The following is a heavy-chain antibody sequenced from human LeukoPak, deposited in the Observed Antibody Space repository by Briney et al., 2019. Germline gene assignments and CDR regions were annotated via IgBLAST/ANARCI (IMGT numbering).Heavy chain of an antibody. V-gene: IGHV1-2*04. CDR3: ARDGRSVAGGFDY. J-gene: IGHJ4*02. D-gene: IGHD6-19*01. Sequence: ASVNVSCKASGYTFTGYYMHWVRQAPGQGLEWMGWINPNSGGTNYAQKFQGWVTMTRDTSISTAYMELSRLRSDDTAVYYCARDGRSVAGGFDYWGQGTLVTVSS. CDR2: INPNSGGT. CDR1: GYTFTGYY.